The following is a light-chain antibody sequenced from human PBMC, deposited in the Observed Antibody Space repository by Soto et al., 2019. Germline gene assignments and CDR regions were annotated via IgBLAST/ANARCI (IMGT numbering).Light chain of an antibody. CDR2: DVS. CDR3: SSYGASSTL. V-gene: IGLV2-14*03. CDR1: SSDIGSYNY. Sequence: QSALTQPASLSGSPGQSITISCTGTSSDIGSYNYVSWYQQHPGKAPKLMIFDVSYRPSGISDRFSGSKSRNTASLTISGLQPEDEADYYCSSYGASSTLFGGGTKLTVL. J-gene: IGLJ3*02.